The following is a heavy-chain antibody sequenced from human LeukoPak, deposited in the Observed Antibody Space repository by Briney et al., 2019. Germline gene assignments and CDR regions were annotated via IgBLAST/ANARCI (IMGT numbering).Heavy chain of an antibody. J-gene: IGHJ5*02. CDR2: ISSSSSTI. V-gene: IGHV3-48*01. CDR3: ARASYVRGLSWFDP. D-gene: IGHD2/OR15-2a*01. Sequence: GGSLRLSSAASGFIFGNYSMNWVRQAPGKGLEWVSYISSSSSTIYYADSVKGRFTISRDNAKNSLYLQMNSLRAEDTAVYYCARASYVRGLSWFDPWGQGTLVTVSS. CDR1: GFIFGNYS.